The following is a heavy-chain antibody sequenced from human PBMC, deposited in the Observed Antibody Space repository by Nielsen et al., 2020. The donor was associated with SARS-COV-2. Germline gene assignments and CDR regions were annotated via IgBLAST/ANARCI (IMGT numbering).Heavy chain of an antibody. CDR2: ISSSSSTI. V-gene: IGHV3-48*02. D-gene: IGHD6-19*01. J-gene: IGHJ3*02. Sequence: GESLKISCAASGFTFSSYSMNWVRQAPGKGLEWVSYISSSSSTIYYADSVKGRFTISRDNAKNSLYLQMNSLRDEDTAVYYCAASNSRYSSGWYRAGAFDIWGQGTMVTVSS. CDR1: GFTFSSYS. CDR3: AASNSRYSSGWYRAGAFDI.